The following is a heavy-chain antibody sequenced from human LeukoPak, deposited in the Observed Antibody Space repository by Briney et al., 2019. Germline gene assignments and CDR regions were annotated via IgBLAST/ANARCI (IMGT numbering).Heavy chain of an antibody. CDR1: GFTVSSNY. V-gene: IGHV3-21*01. CDR2: ISSSSSYI. D-gene: IGHD6-13*01. CDR3: ASYPIAAARDNDY. Sequence: GGSLRLSCAASGFTVSSNYMSWVRQAPGKGLEWVSSISSSSSYIYYADSVKGRFTISRDNAKNSLYLQMNSLRAEDTAVYYCASYPIAAARDNDYWGQGTLVTVSS. J-gene: IGHJ4*02.